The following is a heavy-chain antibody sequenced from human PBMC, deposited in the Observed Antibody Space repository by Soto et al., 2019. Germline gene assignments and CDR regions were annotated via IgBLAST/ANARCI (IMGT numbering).Heavy chain of an antibody. Sequence: ASVKVSCKASGYTFTIYGISWVRQAPGQGLEWMGWISAYNGNTNYAQKLQGRVAMTTDTSTSTAYMELRSLRSDDTAVYYCARSRPFDWTLYWGQGTLVTVSS. CDR3: ARSRPFDWTLY. CDR1: GYTFTIYG. CDR2: ISAYNGNT. D-gene: IGHD3-9*01. V-gene: IGHV1-18*01. J-gene: IGHJ4*02.